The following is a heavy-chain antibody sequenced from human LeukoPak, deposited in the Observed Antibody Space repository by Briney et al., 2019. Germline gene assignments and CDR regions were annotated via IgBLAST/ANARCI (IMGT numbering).Heavy chain of an antibody. J-gene: IGHJ4*02. Sequence: GGSLRLSCAASGFTFSSYGMHWVRQAPGKGLEWVAFIRYDGSNKYYADSVKGRFTISGDNSKNTLYLQMNSLRAEDTAVYYCAKDGDVYYDFWSGYLDYWGQGTLVTVSS. CDR1: GFTFSSYG. CDR2: IRYDGSNK. CDR3: AKDGDVYYDFWSGYLDY. V-gene: IGHV3-30*02. D-gene: IGHD3-3*01.